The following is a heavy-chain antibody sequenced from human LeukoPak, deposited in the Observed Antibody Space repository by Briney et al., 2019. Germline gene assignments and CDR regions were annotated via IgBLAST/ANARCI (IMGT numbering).Heavy chain of an antibody. J-gene: IGHJ4*02. CDR2: TFYSGNT. D-gene: IGHD3-3*01. Sequence: SETLSLTCFVSGDSIRGSNYYWAWIRQPPGKGLEWIGSTFYSGNTYYNPSLKSRVTISVDTSKNQFSLKLSSVTAADTAVYYCARSDYDFWSGYVDYWGQGTLVTVSS. V-gene: IGHV4-39*07. CDR3: ARSDYDFWSGYVDY. CDR1: GDSIRGSNYY.